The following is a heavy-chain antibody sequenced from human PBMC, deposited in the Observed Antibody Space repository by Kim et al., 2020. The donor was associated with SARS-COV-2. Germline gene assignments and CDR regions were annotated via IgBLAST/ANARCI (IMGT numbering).Heavy chain of an antibody. J-gene: IGHJ4*02. Sequence: GGSLRLSCAASGFTFSTYTMHWVRQAPGKGLEYVSAISSNGGRTYYANSVKGRFTISRDNSKDTLFLQLGSLRAEDMAVYYCARVHPEASAVVTPFFDSWGQGTLVTVSS. CDR2: ISSNGGRT. V-gene: IGHV3-64*01. D-gene: IGHD2-21*02. CDR3: ARVHPEASAVVTPFFDS. CDR1: GFTFSTYT.